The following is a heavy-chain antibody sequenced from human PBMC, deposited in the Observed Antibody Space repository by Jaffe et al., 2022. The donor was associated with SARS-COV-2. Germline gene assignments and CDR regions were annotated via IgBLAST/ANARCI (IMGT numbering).Heavy chain of an antibody. V-gene: IGHV3-23*01. D-gene: IGHD6-13*01. Sequence: EVQLLESGGGLVQPGGSLRLSCAASGFTFSNYAMTWVRQAPGGGLEWVSAISDNSETTYYAASVKGRFTISRDNSKNTLFLQLNSLRAEDTAVYYCAKDLRGGSSWYEIDYWGQGTLVTVSS. J-gene: IGHJ4*02. CDR1: GFTFSNYA. CDR2: ISDNSETT. CDR3: AKDLRGGSSWYEIDY.